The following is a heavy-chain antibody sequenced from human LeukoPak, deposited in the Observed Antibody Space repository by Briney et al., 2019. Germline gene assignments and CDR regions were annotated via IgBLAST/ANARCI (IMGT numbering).Heavy chain of an antibody. CDR2: VKSYNAGGTT. Sequence: GGSLRLSCAASGFSIENGWMSWVRQAPGKGLEWVGRVKSYNAGGTTHYAAPVKGRFIISRDDSKNMLYLQMDSLKTEDTAVYYCTLIQDWGAGSYFLDYWGQGALVTVSS. D-gene: IGHD3-10*01. V-gene: IGHV3-15*01. J-gene: IGHJ4*02. CDR3: TLIQDWGAGSYFLDY. CDR1: GFSIENGW.